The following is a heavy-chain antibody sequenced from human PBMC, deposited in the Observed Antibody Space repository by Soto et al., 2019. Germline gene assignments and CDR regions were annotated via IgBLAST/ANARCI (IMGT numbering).Heavy chain of an antibody. D-gene: IGHD4-17*01. Sequence: PGGSPRISCAACGFTVCSFPMNWVRQEPGKGLEWVSAIRGSGESTYYADSVKGRFTISRDNSKNTLYLQMNSLRAEDTAVYYCAKAQKPYDAYEGHWGQGTLVTVSS. CDR2: IRGSGEST. CDR3: AKAQKPYDAYEGH. V-gene: IGHV3-23*01. J-gene: IGHJ1*01. CDR1: GFTVCSFP.